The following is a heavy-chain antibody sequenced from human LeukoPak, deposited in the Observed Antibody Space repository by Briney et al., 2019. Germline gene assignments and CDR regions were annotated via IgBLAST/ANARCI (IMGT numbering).Heavy chain of an antibody. CDR3: ASPWSTGGFDY. V-gene: IGHV4-4*07. J-gene: IGHJ4*02. CDR1: GGSISSYY. D-gene: IGHD3-16*01. Sequence: SSETLSLTCTVSGGSISSYYWSWIRQPAGKGLEWIGRIYTSGSTNYNPSLKSRVTMSVDTSKNQFSLKLSSVTAADTAVYYCASPWSTGGFDYWGQGTLVTVSS. CDR2: IYTSGST.